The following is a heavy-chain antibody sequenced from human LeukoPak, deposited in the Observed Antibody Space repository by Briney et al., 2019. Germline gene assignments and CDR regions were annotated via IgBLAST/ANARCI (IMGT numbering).Heavy chain of an antibody. J-gene: IGHJ6*02. CDR2: ISSSSSYI. CDR1: GFTFSSYS. Sequence: GGSLRLSCAASGFTFSSYSMNWVRQAPGKGLEWVSSISSSSSYIYYADSVKGRFTLSRDNAKNTLYLQMNSLRAEDTAVYYCARGEQLVIYYYYGMDVWGQGTTVTVSS. D-gene: IGHD6-6*01. CDR3: ARGEQLVIYYYYGMDV. V-gene: IGHV3-21*01.